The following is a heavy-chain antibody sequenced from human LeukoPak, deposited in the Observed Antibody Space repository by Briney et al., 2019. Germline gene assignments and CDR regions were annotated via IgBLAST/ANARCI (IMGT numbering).Heavy chain of an antibody. Sequence: PSETLSLTCTVSGGSISSSSYYWGWIRQPPGKGLEWIGSIYYSGSTYYNPSLKSRVTISVDTSKNQFSLKLSSVTAADTAVYYCARVPTDYDFWSGYYSPDYWGQGTLVTVSS. CDR1: GGSISSSSYY. J-gene: IGHJ4*02. V-gene: IGHV4-39*07. CDR2: IYYSGST. D-gene: IGHD3-3*01. CDR3: ARVPTDYDFWSGYYSPDY.